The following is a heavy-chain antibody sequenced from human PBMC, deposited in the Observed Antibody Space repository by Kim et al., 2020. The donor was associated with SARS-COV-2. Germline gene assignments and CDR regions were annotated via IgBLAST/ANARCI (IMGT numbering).Heavy chain of an antibody. Sequence: GGSLRLSCAASGFTFSSYWMSWVRQAPGKGLEWVANIKQDGSEKYYVDSVKGRFTISRDNAKNSLYLQMNSLRAEDTAVYYCARGYSRAQWLAGAMGGYWGQGTLVTVSS. CDR3: ARGYSRAQWLAGAMGGY. CDR2: IKQDGSEK. J-gene: IGHJ4*02. CDR1: GFTFSSYW. V-gene: IGHV3-7*01. D-gene: IGHD6-19*01.